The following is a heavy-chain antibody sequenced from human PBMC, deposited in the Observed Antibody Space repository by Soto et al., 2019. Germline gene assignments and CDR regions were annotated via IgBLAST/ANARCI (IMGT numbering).Heavy chain of an antibody. CDR1: GFTFSSYA. J-gene: IGHJ4*02. CDR2: ISYDGSNK. CDR3: ARSMIGTTKMDY. Sequence: GGSLRLSCAASGFTFSSYAMHWVRQAPGKGLEWVAVISYDGSNKYYADSVKGRFTISRDNSKNTLYLQMNSLRAEDTAVYYCARSMIGTTKMDYWGQGTLVTVSS. D-gene: IGHD3-22*01. V-gene: IGHV3-30-3*01.